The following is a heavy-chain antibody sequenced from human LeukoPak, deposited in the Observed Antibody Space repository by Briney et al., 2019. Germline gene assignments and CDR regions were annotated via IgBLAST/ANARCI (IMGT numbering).Heavy chain of an antibody. CDR1: GGTFSSYA. V-gene: IGHV1-69*13. D-gene: IGHD6-13*01. CDR2: IIPIFGTA. CDR3: ATRIAAAGYYYYYMDV. Sequence: SVKVSCKASGGTFSSYAISWVRQAPGQGLEWMGGIIPIFGTANYAQKFQGRVTITADESTSTAYMELSSLRSEDTAVYYCATRIAAAGYYYYYMDVWGKGTTVTVSS. J-gene: IGHJ6*03.